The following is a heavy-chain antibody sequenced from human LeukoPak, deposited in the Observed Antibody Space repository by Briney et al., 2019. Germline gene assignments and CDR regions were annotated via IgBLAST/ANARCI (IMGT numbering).Heavy chain of an antibody. V-gene: IGHV3-21*01. CDR3: ARARVAARPYYFDY. Sequence: NPGGSLRLSYAASGFTFSSYSMNWVRQAPGKGLEWVSSISSSSSYIYYADSVKGRFTISRDNAKNSLYLQMNSLRAEDTAVYYCARARVAARPYYFDYWGQGTLVTVSS. CDR1: GFTFSSYS. J-gene: IGHJ4*02. D-gene: IGHD6-6*01. CDR2: ISSSSSYI.